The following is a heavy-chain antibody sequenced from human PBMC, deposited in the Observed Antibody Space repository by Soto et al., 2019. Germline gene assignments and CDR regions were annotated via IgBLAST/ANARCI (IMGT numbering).Heavy chain of an antibody. Sequence: SVKVSCKASGFTFTSSAVQWVRQARGQRLEWIGWIVVGSGNTNYAQKFQERVTITRDMSTSTAYMELSSLRSEDTAVYYCAKGTGDRDYGVNVPFDIWGQGTMVTVSS. D-gene: IGHD4-17*01. CDR2: IVVGSGNT. CDR1: GFTFTSSA. V-gene: IGHV1-58*01. CDR3: AKGTGDRDYGVNVPFDI. J-gene: IGHJ3*02.